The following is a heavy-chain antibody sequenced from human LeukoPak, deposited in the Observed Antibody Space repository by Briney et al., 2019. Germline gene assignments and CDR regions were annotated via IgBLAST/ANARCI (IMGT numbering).Heavy chain of an antibody. Sequence: SETLSLTCTVSGGSISSSSYYWGWIRQPPGKGLEWIGTIYYSGSTYYNPSPKSRVTISVDMSKNQFSLKLSSVTAADTAVYYCARDLENSSYSFDYWGQGPLVTVSS. D-gene: IGHD6-6*01. CDR2: IYYSGST. J-gene: IGHJ4*02. CDR1: GGSISSSSYY. V-gene: IGHV4-39*02. CDR3: ARDLENSSYSFDY.